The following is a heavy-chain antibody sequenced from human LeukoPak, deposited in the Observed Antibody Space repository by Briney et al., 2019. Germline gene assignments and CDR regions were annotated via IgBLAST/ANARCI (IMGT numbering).Heavy chain of an antibody. CDR1: GYTFTSYD. CDR3: ARGDYDFWSGPHPFDY. J-gene: IGHJ4*02. CDR2: MNPNSGNT. Sequence: GASVKVSCKASGYTFTSYDINWVPQATGQGLEWMGWMNPNSGNTGYAQKFQGRVTMTRNTSISTAYMELSSLRSEDTAVYYCARGDYDFWSGPHPFDYWGQGTLVTVSS. D-gene: IGHD3-3*01. V-gene: IGHV1-8*01.